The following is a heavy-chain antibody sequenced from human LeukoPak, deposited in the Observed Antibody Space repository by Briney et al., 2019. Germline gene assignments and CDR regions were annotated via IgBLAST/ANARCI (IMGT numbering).Heavy chain of an antibody. V-gene: IGHV4-30-2*01. CDR2: IYHSGST. D-gene: IGHD3-3*01. Sequence: SETLSLTCTVSGGSISSGGYYWRWIRQPPGKGLEWIASIYHSGSTYYNPSLKSRVTISVDRSKNQFSLKLSSVTAADTAVYYCARVTIFGVVMDDWGQGTLVTVSS. J-gene: IGHJ4*02. CDR3: ARVTIFGVVMDD. CDR1: GGSISSGGYY.